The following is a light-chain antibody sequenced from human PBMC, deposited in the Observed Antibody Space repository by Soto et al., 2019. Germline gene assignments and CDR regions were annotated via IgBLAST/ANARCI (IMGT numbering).Light chain of an antibody. V-gene: IGKV1-5*01. CDR3: HHYNSYSGT. CDR2: DAS. Sequence: DIQMTQSPSTLSASVGDRVTITCRASQSISSWLAWYQQKPGKAPKLLIYDASSLESGVPSRFSGSGSGTEFTLTISSLQPDDFATYYCHHYNSYSGTFGQGTKVEIK. J-gene: IGKJ1*01. CDR1: QSISSW.